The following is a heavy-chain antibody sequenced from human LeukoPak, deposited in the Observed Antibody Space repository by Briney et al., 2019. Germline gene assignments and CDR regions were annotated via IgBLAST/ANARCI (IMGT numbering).Heavy chain of an antibody. J-gene: IGHJ4*02. CDR1: GFTFSSYG. CDR3: AKVLSIAEDY. Sequence: QSGGSLRLSCAASGFTFSSYGMHWVRQAPGKGLEWVAFIRYDGSNKYYADSVKGRFTISRDNSKNTLYLQMNSLRAEDTAVYYCAKVLSIAEDYWGQGTLVTVSS. D-gene: IGHD6-6*01. CDR2: IRYDGSNK. V-gene: IGHV3-30*02.